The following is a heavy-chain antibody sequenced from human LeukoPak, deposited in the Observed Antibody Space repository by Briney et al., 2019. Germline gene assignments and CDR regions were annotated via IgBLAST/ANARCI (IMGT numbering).Heavy chain of an antibody. CDR2: INPNSGGT. CDR1: GYTFTGYY. Sequence: GASVKVSCKTSGYTFTGYYIHWVRQAPGQGLEWMGWINPNSGGTNYAQNFQGRVTMTRDTSINTAYMELGRLRSDDTAVYYCARYPGLDTAVVNRPWGQGTLITVSS. CDR3: ARYPGLDTAVVNRP. V-gene: IGHV1-2*02. J-gene: IGHJ5*02. D-gene: IGHD5-18*01.